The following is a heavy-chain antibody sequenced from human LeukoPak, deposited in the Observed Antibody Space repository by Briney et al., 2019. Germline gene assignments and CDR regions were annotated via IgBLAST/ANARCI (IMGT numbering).Heavy chain of an antibody. Sequence: SETLSLTCTVSGGSISSSSYYWGWIRQPPGKGLEWIGSINYSGSTYYNPSLTSRVTISVDTSKNQFSLKLSSVTAADTAVYYCARHKDYYYSYMDVWGKGTTVTISS. CDR3: ARHKDYYYSYMDV. CDR1: GGSISSSSYY. CDR2: INYSGST. V-gene: IGHV4-39*01. J-gene: IGHJ6*03.